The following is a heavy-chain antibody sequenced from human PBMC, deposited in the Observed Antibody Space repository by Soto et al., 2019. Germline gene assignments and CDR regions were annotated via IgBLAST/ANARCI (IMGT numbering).Heavy chain of an antibody. J-gene: IGHJ6*02. V-gene: IGHV4-38-2*02. CDR3: AREDDGAGMDV. D-gene: IGHD1-1*01. CDR1: ASSISIYY. CDR2: IYHSGSS. Sequence: QVHLQESGPGLVKPSETLSLTCAIGASSISIYYWGWIRQPPGKGLEWIGSIYHSGSSYYNPSLNSRVSLSLDTSKGQLSLNLTAVTAADTAVYYCAREDDGAGMDVWGQGTTVIVSS.